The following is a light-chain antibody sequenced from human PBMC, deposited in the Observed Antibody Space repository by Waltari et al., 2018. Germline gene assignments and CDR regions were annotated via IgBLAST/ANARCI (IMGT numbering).Light chain of an antibody. CDR2: DVS. V-gene: IGKV1-5*01. CDR3: HQYNSYPWT. Sequence: DIQMTQSPSTLSASVGDRVTITCRASQSISSWLAWYQQKPGKAPKPRIYDVSSLESGVPSRFSGSGSGTEFTLTISSLQPDDFATYYCHQYNSYPWTFGQGTKVEIK. CDR1: QSISSW. J-gene: IGKJ1*01.